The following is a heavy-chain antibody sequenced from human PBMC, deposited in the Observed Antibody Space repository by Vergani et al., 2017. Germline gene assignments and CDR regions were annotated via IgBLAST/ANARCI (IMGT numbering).Heavy chain of an antibody. Sequence: QLVESGGGVVQPGGSLRLSCAASGFTFSRHWMHWVRQAPGKGLVWVSRVNPEGTNTPYADSVKGRFTISRDNAKNMMYLQLNSLRDEDTAVYYCAKDNVPGYYDSSGYCDYWGQGTLVTVSS. D-gene: IGHD3-22*01. CDR1: GFTFSRHW. V-gene: IGHV3-74*01. CDR3: AKDNVPGYYDSSGYCDY. CDR2: VNPEGTNT. J-gene: IGHJ4*02.